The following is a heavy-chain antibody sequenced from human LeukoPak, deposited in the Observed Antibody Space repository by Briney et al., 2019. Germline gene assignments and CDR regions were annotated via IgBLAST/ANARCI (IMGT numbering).Heavy chain of an antibody. J-gene: IGHJ4*02. Sequence: SETLSLTCTVSGVSISSGGYYWSWIRQHPGKGLEWIGEINHSGSTNYNPSLKSRVTISVDTSKNQFSLKLSSVTAADTAVYYCARVPFDYWGQGTLVTVSS. V-gene: IGHV4-31*03. CDR1: GVSISSGGYY. CDR2: INHSGST. CDR3: ARVPFDY.